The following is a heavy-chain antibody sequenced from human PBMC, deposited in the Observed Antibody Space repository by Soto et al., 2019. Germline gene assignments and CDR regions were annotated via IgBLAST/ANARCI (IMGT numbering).Heavy chain of an antibody. Sequence: SETLSLTCAVYGGSFSGYYRSWIRQPPGKGLEWIGEINHSGSTNYNPSLKSRVTISVDTSKNQFSLKLSSVTAADTAVYYCASTGSAATGTTLRGWFDPWGQGTLVTVSS. J-gene: IGHJ5*02. V-gene: IGHV4-34*01. D-gene: IGHD1-7*01. CDR3: ASTGSAATGTTLRGWFDP. CDR1: GGSFSGYY. CDR2: INHSGST.